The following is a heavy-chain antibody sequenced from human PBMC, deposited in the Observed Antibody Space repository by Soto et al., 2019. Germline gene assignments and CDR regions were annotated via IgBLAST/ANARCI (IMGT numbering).Heavy chain of an antibody. V-gene: IGHV3-23*01. J-gene: IGHJ3*02. CDR3: AKDPDIVVVPAAMAARGDI. CDR1: GFTFSSYA. Sequence: EVQLLESGGGLVQPGGSLRLSCAASGFTFSSYAMSWVRQAPGKGLEWVSAISGSGGSTYYADSVKGRFTISRDNSKNTPYLQMNSLRAEDTAVYYCAKDPDIVVVPAAMAARGDIWGQGTMVTVSS. D-gene: IGHD2-2*01. CDR2: ISGSGGST.